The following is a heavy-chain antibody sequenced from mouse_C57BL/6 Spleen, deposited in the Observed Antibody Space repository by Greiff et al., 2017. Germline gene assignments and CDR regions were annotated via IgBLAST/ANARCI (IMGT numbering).Heavy chain of an antibody. CDR2: IYPSDSET. V-gene: IGHV1-61*01. CDR3: ARRDYYGDY. Sequence: QVQLKQSGAELVRPGSSVKLSCKASGYTFTSYWMDWVKQRPGQGLEWIGNIYPSDSETHYNQKFKDKATLTVDKSSSTAYMQLSSLTSEDTADYYCARRDYYGDYWGQGTTLTVSS. CDR1: GYTFTSYW. J-gene: IGHJ2*01.